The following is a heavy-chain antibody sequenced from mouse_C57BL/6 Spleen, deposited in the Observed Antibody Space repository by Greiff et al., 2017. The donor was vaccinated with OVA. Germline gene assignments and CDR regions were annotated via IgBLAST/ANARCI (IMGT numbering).Heavy chain of an antibody. D-gene: IGHD2-4*01. V-gene: IGHV14-2*01. CDR3: ASVYDYRDFDY. Sequence: VQLQQSGAELVKPGASVKLSCTASGFNIKDYYMHWVKQTTEQGLEWIGRIDPEDGETEYAPKFQGKATITADTTTNPAYLQLSSLTSEDTAVYCCASVYDYRDFDYWGQGTTLTVSS. CDR2: IDPEDGET. J-gene: IGHJ2*01. CDR1: GFNIKDYY.